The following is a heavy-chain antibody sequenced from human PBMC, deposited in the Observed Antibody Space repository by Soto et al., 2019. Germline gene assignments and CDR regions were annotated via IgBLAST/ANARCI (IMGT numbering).Heavy chain of an antibody. D-gene: IGHD1-20*01. CDR1: GGSVSGGSYY. CDR3: ARGPRAHLNWRLKPYYCDY. J-gene: IGHJ4*02. V-gene: IGHV4-30-2*01. Sequence: SETLSLTCTVSGGSVSGGSYYWNWIRQPPGKGLEWIGYIYHSGSTYYNPSLKSRVTISVDRSKNQFSLKLSSVTAADTAVYYCARGPRAHLNWRLKPYYCDYWGQGTLVTVCS. CDR2: IYHSGST.